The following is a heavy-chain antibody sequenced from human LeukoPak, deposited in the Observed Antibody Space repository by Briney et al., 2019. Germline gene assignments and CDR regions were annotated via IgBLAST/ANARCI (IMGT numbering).Heavy chain of an antibody. Sequence: PSETLSLTCTVPGDSISSSSYYWGWIRQPPGKGLEYIGTNYYTGDAYYNPSLKGRVTISIDTSRKQFSLRLNSVTAADTAVYYCARVESGYYDSFDIWGQGTMVIVSS. CDR1: GDSISSSSYY. J-gene: IGHJ3*02. CDR2: NYYTGDA. V-gene: IGHV4-39*07. CDR3: ARVESGYYDSFDI. D-gene: IGHD3-22*01.